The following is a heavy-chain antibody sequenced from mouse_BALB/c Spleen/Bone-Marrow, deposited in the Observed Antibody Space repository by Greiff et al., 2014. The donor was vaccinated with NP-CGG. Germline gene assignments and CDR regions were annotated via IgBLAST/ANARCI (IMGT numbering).Heavy chain of an antibody. Sequence: QVQLQQPGAELVMPGASVKMSCKASGYTFTDYWMHWVKQRPGQGLEWIGAIDTSDSYTSYNQKFKGKATLTVDESSSTAYMQLSSLTSEDSAVYYCARRRGGAMDYWGQGTSVTVSS. CDR3: ARRRGGAMDY. CDR2: IDTSDSYT. J-gene: IGHJ4*01. V-gene: IGHV1-69*01. CDR1: GYTFTDYW.